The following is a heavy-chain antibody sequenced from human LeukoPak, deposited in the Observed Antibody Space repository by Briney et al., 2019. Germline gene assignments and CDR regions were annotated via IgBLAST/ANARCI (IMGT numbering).Heavy chain of an antibody. CDR1: GFTFSRYD. D-gene: IGHD6-6*01. J-gene: IGHJ4*02. V-gene: IGHV3-30*02. CDR2: IWYDGSKE. Sequence: QPGGSLRLSCAASGFTFSRYDMHWVRQAPGKGLEWVAVIWYDGSKEDYADSVKGRFTISRDNSKNTVSLEMNSLRAEDTAVYYCAKGPWYGSSSDEDYWGQGILVTVSS. CDR3: AKGPWYGSSSDEDY.